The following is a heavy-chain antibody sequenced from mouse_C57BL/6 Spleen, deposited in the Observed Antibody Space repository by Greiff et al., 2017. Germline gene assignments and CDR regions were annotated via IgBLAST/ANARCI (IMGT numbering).Heavy chain of an antibody. CDR2: LNPGSGGN. J-gene: IGHJ2*01. Sequence: QVQLQQSGAELVRPGTSVKVSCKASGYAFTNYLIEWVKQRPGQGLEWIGVLNPGSGGNTYNEKFTGKATLTADKSSSTASRQLSSLPSEDSAVYFCARGADPYWNYYGSSYCDYWGQGTTLTVSS. CDR1: GYAFTNYL. D-gene: IGHD1-1*01. CDR3: ARGADPYWNYYGSSYCDY. V-gene: IGHV1-54*01.